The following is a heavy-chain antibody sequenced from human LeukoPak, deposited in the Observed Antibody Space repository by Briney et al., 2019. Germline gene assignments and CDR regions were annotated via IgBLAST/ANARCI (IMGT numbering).Heavy chain of an antibody. CDR1: GGSFNNYY. D-gene: IGHD3-3*01. V-gene: IGHV4-34*01. J-gene: IGHJ6*03. CDR2: INHSGST. CDR3: ARGTGFGVVFNYYQYYMDV. Sequence: SETLSLTCAVYGGSFNNYYWSWIRQPPGTGLEWIGEINHSGSTKYNPSLKGRVTISVDTSKNQFSLKLTSVTAADTAVYYCARGTGFGVVFNYYQYYMDVWGKGTTVTVSS.